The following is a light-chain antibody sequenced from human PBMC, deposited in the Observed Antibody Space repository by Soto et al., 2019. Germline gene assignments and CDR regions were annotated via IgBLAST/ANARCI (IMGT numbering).Light chain of an antibody. Sequence: EIVLTQSPGTLSLSPGERATLSCRASQSFSSSYLAWYQQKPGQAPRLLIYGASSRATGTPDRFSGSGSGTDFTLTISRLEPDDFEVYYCQQYGSSPWTFGQGTKVDIX. V-gene: IGKV3-20*01. CDR2: GAS. CDR1: QSFSSSY. J-gene: IGKJ1*01. CDR3: QQYGSSPWT.